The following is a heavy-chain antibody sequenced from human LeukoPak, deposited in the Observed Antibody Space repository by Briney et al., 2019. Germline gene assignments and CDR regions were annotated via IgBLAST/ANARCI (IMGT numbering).Heavy chain of an antibody. D-gene: IGHD3-10*01. J-gene: IGHJ5*02. CDR3: ARVDGSGTYDIWFDP. CDR1: GGSINSGGYS. CDR2: IYYSGSP. V-gene: IGHV4-30-2*01. Sequence: SETLSLTCAVSGGSINSGGYSWSWIRQPPGKGLEWIAYIYYSGSPYYNPSLKSRVTISVDRSKNQFSLRLSSVTAADTAMYYCARVDGSGTYDIWFDPWGQGTLVNVSS.